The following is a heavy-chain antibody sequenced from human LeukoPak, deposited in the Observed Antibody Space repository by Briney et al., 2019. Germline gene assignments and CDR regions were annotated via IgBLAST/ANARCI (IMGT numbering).Heavy chain of an antibody. Sequence: ASVKVSCKASGYTFTSYGISWVRQAPGQGLEWMGWISAYNGNTNYALKLQGRVTMTTDTSTSTAYMELRSLRSDDTAVYYCARDPDFWSGFDAFDIWGQGTMVTVSS. CDR1: GYTFTSYG. J-gene: IGHJ3*02. V-gene: IGHV1-18*01. D-gene: IGHD3-3*01. CDR3: ARDPDFWSGFDAFDI. CDR2: ISAYNGNT.